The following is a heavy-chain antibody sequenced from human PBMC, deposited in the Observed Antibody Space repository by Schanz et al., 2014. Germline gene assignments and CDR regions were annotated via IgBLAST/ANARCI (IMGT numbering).Heavy chain of an antibody. Sequence: QVQLVESGGGVVQPGRSLRLSCAASGFTFSSYGMHWVRQAPGKGLEWVSTVYMSAASTRYADSVKGRFIISRDSSKNTLFLQMNSLRAEDTAVYFCARDGGRDGYNLAFDVWGQGTLVTVSS. CDR1: GFTFSSYG. CDR2: VYMSAAST. V-gene: IGHV3-NL1*01. J-gene: IGHJ3*01. D-gene: IGHD5-12*01. CDR3: ARDGGRDGYNLAFDV.